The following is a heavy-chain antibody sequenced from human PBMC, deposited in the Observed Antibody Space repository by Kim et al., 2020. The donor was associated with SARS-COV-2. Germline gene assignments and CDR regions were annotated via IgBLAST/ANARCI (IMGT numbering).Heavy chain of an antibody. CDR3: ARDTGYSPDY. Sequence: SETLSLTCIVSGGSISSGGHYWSWIRQHPGKGLEWIGYIYYSGSTYYNPSLKSRITISVDTSKNQFSLKLTSVTAADTAVYYCARDTGYSPDYWGQGTLVTVSS. J-gene: IGHJ4*02. D-gene: IGHD2-21*01. V-gene: IGHV4-31*03. CDR1: GGSISSGGHY. CDR2: IYYSGST.